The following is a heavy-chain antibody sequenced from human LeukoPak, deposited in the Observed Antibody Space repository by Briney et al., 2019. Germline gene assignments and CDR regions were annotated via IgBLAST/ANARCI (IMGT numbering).Heavy chain of an antibody. Sequence: PGGSPRLSCAASGFTFSSYGMHWVRQAPGKGLEWVAVISYDGSNKYYADSVKGRFTISRDNSKNTLYLQMNSLRAEDTAVYYCAKDPGGGYDYYFDYWGQGTLVTVSS. V-gene: IGHV3-30*18. CDR1: GFTFSSYG. CDR2: ISYDGSNK. D-gene: IGHD5-12*01. CDR3: AKDPGGGYDYYFDY. J-gene: IGHJ4*02.